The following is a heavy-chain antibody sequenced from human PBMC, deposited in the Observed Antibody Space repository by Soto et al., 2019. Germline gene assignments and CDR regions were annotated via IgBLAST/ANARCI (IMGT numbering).Heavy chain of an antibody. Sequence: QVQLQESGPGLVKPSQTLTLTCTVSGGSISSGGYYWSWIRQHPGKGLEWIGHISDSGSTYYNPSLKSRVTISVDTSKNHFSLKLSAVTAADTAVYYCARTTFYDIFTAYYSLFDYWGQGTLVTVSS. J-gene: IGHJ4*02. CDR2: ISDSGST. CDR1: GGSISSGGYY. V-gene: IGHV4-31*03. D-gene: IGHD3-9*01. CDR3: ARTTFYDIFTAYYSLFDY.